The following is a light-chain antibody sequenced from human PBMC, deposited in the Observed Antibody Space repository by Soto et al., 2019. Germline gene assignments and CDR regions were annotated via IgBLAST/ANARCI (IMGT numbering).Light chain of an antibody. J-gene: IGKJ1*01. CDR3: QQVNSYPRP. CDR1: QGISSF. CDR2: AAS. V-gene: IGKV1-9*01. Sequence: DIQLTQSPSLLSASVGDRVTITCRASQGISSFLAWYQQNPGTAPNLMIYAASTLYSGVPSRFSGSGSGTACTLTISSLQPEDFATYYCQQVNSYPRPFCHGTEVESK.